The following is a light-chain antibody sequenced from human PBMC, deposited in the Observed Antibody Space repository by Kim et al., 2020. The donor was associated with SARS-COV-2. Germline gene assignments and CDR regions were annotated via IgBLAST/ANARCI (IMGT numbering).Light chain of an antibody. CDR3: QQRSTPIT. J-gene: IGKJ5*01. CDR2: DAS. V-gene: IGKV3-11*01. CDR1: QSVSSY. Sequence: EIVLTQSPATLSLSPGERATLSCRASQSVSSYVAWYQQKPGQAPRLLIYDASNRATGIPARFSGSGSGTDFTLTISSLEPEDFAVYYCQQRSTPITFGQGTRLEIK.